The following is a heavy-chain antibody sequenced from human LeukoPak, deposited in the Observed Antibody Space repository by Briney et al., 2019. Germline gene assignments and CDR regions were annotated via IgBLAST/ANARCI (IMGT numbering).Heavy chain of an antibody. V-gene: IGHV4-4*02. CDR2: IYHSGST. CDR3: ARVAAGKGYPFDY. D-gene: IGHD6-13*01. CDR1: GGSISSSNW. J-gene: IGHJ4*02. Sequence: PSGTLSLTCAVSGGSISSSNWWSWVRQPPGKGLEWIGEIYHSGSTNYTPSLKSRVTISVDTSKNQFSLKLSSVTAADTAVYYCARVAAGKGYPFDYWGQGTLVTVSS.